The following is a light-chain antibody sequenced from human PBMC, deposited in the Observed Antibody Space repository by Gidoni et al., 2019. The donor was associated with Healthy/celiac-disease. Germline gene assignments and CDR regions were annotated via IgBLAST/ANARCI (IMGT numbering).Light chain of an antibody. CDR1: QDISNY. V-gene: IGKV1-33*01. J-gene: IGKJ2*01. Sequence: DIQMTQSPSSLSASEGDRVTITCQASQDISNYLNWYQQKPGKAPKLLIYDASNLETGVPSRFSGSGSGTDFTFTISSLQPEDIATYYCQQYDNLLLFGQGTKLEIK. CDR3: QQYDNLLL. CDR2: DAS.